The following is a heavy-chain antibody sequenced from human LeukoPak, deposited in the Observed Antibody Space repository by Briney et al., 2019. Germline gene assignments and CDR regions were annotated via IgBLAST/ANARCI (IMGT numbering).Heavy chain of an antibody. CDR1: GYTLTELS. J-gene: IGHJ4*02. Sequence: ASVKVYCKVSGYTLTELSMHWVRHAPGKGFEWMGGFYPEDGETIYAHMFQGRVTMTEDTSTDTAYMELSSLRSEDTAVYYCARGIISGQKYYWGQGALLTVSS. D-gene: IGHD2-15*01. CDR3: ARGIISGQKYY. CDR2: FYPEDGET. V-gene: IGHV1-24*01.